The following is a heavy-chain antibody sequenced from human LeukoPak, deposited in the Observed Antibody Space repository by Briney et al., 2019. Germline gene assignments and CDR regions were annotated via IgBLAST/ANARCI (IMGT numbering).Heavy chain of an antibody. V-gene: IGHV3-23*01. CDR2: ISAKGNGT. CDR3: AKESVAVAGDDY. D-gene: IGHD6-19*01. J-gene: IGHJ4*02. Sequence: GGSLRLSCAASGFPFATYAMNWVRQFPGKELEWVAGISAKGNGTYYADSVKGRFTISRDNSKNTLYLQMNSLGAEDTAVYYCAKESVAVAGDDYWGQGTLVTVSS. CDR1: GFPFATYA.